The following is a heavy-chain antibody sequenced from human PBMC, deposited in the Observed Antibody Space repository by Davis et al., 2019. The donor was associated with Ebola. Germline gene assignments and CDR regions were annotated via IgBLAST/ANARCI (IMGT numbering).Heavy chain of an antibody. CDR1: GYTFITYY. CDR3: ARETGDGGGMDV. V-gene: IGHV1-46*01. Sequence: ASVKVSCKASGYTFITYYIHWVRQAPGQGLEWMGIINPSGGSTTYAQKFQGRVTMTRDTSTSTVYMELSSLRSEDTVVYYCARETGDGGGMDVWGKGTTVTVSS. CDR2: INPSGGST. J-gene: IGHJ6*04. D-gene: IGHD7-27*01.